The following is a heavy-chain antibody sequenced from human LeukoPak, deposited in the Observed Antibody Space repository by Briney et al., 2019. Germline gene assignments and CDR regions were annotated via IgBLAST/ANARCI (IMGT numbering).Heavy chain of an antibody. Sequence: SETLSLTCTVYGGSFSGYYWIWIRQPPGKGLEWIGEINHSGSTKYIPSLKSRVTISIDTSKNQFSLELSSVTAADTAVYYCARHCPGSRGVDYWGQGTLVTVSS. CDR3: ARHCPGSRGVDY. D-gene: IGHD2-15*01. V-gene: IGHV4-34*01. CDR1: GGSFSGYY. CDR2: INHSGST. J-gene: IGHJ4*02.